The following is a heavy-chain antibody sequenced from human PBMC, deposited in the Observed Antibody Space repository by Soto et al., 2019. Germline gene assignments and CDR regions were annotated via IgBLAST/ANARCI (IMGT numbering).Heavy chain of an antibody. V-gene: IGHV3-23*01. CDR2: ISGSGGST. D-gene: IGHD3-3*01. CDR3: AKDISLDDFWSGYYNYYYGMDV. Sequence: LRLSCAASGFTFSSYAMSWVRQAPGKGLEWVSAISGSGGSTYYADSVKGRFTISRDNSKNTLYLQMNSLRAEDTAVYYCAKDISLDDFWSGYYNYYYGMDVWGQGTTVTVSS. CDR1: GFTFSSYA. J-gene: IGHJ6*02.